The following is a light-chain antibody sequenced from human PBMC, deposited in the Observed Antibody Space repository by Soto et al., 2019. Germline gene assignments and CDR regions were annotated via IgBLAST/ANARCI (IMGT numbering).Light chain of an antibody. Sequence: QSVLTQPPSASGSAGQSVTISCTGTSSDIVSYGYVALYQQHPGKAPKLMIYEVSKRPAGVPDRFSGSKSGNTASLTVSGLRDADEADYYCRSFGNSSHIGVFGGENQLNVL. CDR1: SSDIVSYGY. J-gene: IGLJ3*02. CDR3: RSFGNSSHIGV. V-gene: IGLV2-8*01. CDR2: EVS.